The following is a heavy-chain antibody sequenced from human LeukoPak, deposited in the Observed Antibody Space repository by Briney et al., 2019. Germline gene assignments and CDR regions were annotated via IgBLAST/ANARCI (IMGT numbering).Heavy chain of an antibody. J-gene: IGHJ4*02. CDR1: GGSISSYY. D-gene: IGHD3-10*01. CDR2: IYYSGST. Sequence: SETPSLTCTVSGGSISSYYWSWIRQPPGKGLEWIGYIYYSGSTNYNPSLKSRVTISVDTSKNQFSLKLSSVTAADTAVYYCARGRMVRGVISFDYWGQGTLVTVSS. V-gene: IGHV4-59*01. CDR3: ARGRMVRGVISFDY.